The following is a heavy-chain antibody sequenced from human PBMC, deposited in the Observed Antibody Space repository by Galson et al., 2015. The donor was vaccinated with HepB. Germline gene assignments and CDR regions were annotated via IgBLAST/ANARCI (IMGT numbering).Heavy chain of an antibody. CDR2: ISYDGSNK. CDR3: AKDWGCYGGNQSD. CDR1: GFSFSSYG. V-gene: IGHV3-30*18. J-gene: IGHJ4*02. Sequence: SLRLSCAASGFSFSSYGMHWVRQAPGKGLEWVAVISYDGSNKYYADSVKGRFTISRDNSKNTLYLQMNSLRAEDTAVYYCAKDWGCYGGNQSDWGQVTLVTASS. D-gene: IGHD4-23*01.